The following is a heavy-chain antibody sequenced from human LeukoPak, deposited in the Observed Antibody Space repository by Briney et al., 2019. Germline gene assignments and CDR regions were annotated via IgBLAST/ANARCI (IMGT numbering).Heavy chain of an antibody. D-gene: IGHD3-16*01. CDR2: IYYSGST. J-gene: IGHJ4*02. V-gene: IGHV4-39*01. Sequence: SETLSLTCTVSGGSISSSSYYWGWIRQPPGKGLEWIGSIYYSGSTYYNPSLKSRVTISVDTFKNQFSLKLSSVTAADTAVYYCARGETKAAPFDYWGQGTLVTVSS. CDR1: GGSISSSSYY. CDR3: ARGETKAAPFDY.